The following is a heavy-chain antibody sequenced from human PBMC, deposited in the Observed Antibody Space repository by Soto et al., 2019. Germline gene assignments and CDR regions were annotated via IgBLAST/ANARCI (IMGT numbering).Heavy chain of an antibody. CDR1: GGSISSYY. CDR3: ARHHGVI. Sequence: PSETLSLTCTVSGGSISSYYWSWIRQPPGKGLEWIGYIYYSGSTNYNPSLKSRVTISVDTSKNQFSLKLSSVTAADTAGYYCARHHGVIWAQGTLVTVPS. CDR2: IYYSGST. V-gene: IGHV4-59*08. J-gene: IGHJ3*02.